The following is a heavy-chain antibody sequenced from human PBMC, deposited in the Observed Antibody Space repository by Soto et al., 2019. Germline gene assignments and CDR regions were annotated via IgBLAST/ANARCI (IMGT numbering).Heavy chain of an antibody. J-gene: IGHJ4*02. CDR1: GGSISGYY. Sequence: SETLSLTCTVSGGSISGYYWSWIRQPPGKGLEWIGYIYYSVNPDYNPSLKSRVSISVDTSRNQFSLKLSSVTAADTAVYYCARVKWEQLYYFDSWGQGTLVTVSS. CDR2: IYYSVNP. CDR3: ARVKWEQLYYFDS. D-gene: IGHD1-26*01. V-gene: IGHV4-59*01.